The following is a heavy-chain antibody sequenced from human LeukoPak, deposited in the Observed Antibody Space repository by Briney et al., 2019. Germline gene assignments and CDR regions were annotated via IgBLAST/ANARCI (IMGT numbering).Heavy chain of an antibody. D-gene: IGHD3-10*01. V-gene: IGHV4-30-4*01. J-gene: IGHJ5*01. CDR1: GGSISSGDYY. CDR3: ARQRFGELRVHFDS. CDR2: IYYSGST. Sequence: SQTLSLTCTVSGGSISSGDYYWSWIRQPPGKGLEWIGYIYYSGSTYYNPSLKSRVTISVDTSNNQFSLKLSSVTAADTAVYYCARQRFGELRVHFDSWGLGTLVTVSS.